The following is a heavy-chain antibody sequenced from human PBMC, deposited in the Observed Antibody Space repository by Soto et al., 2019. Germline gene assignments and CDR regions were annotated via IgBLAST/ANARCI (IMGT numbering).Heavy chain of an antibody. CDR1: GFTFEDYA. V-gene: IGHV3-9*01. D-gene: IGHD3-3*01. Sequence: EVQLVESGGGLVQPGRSLRLSCAASGFTFEDYAMHWVRQPPGKGLEWVSGISWNSGSIGYADSVKGRFTISRDNAKKSLYLQMNSLRAEDTAFYYCAKDIGVFGVAPRGDQYGMGVWGQGTTVTVSS. J-gene: IGHJ6*02. CDR2: ISWNSGSI. CDR3: AKDIGVFGVAPRGDQYGMGV.